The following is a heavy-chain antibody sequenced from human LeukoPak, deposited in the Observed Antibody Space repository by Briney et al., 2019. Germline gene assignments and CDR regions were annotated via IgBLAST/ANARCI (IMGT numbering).Heavy chain of an antibody. J-gene: IGHJ5*02. CDR2: INHSGST. CDR1: GGSFSGYY. V-gene: IGHV4-34*01. D-gene: IGHD3-3*01. Sequence: SETLSLTCAVYGGSFSGYYWSWIRQPPGKGLEWIGEINHSGSTNYNPSLKSRVTISVDTSKNQFSLKLSSVTAADTAVYYCARARGLRFLEWSPRGHWSDPWGQGTLVTVSS. CDR3: ARARGLRFLEWSPRGHWSDP.